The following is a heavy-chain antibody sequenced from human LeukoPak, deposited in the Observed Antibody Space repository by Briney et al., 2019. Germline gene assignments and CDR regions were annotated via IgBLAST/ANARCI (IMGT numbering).Heavy chain of an antibody. CDR1: GFTFSSYA. V-gene: IGHV3-23*01. J-gene: IGHJ3*01. D-gene: IGHD2-21*02. CDR2: ISGGGDST. CDR3: AKVVLLLTASDAFDF. Sequence: GGSLRLSCAASGFTFSSYAMSWVRQAPGKGLEWVSTISGGGDSTYYADSVKGRFTISRDNFKNTVFLRMNSLRAEDTAVYYCAKVVLLLTASDAFDFWGQGTKVTVSS.